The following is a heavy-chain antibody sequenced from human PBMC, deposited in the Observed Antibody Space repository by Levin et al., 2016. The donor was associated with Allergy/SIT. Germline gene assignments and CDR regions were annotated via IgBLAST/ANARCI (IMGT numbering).Heavy chain of an antibody. D-gene: IGHD2-21*02. CDR2: IYYSGST. Sequence: RQAPGKGLEWIGSIYYSGSTYYNPSLKSRVTISVDTSKNQFSLKLSSVTAADTAVYYCARHDTLNGESFTESLAYCGGDCYSGVGYWGQGTLVTVSS. V-gene: IGHV4-39*01. CDR3: ARHDTLNGESFTESLAYCGGDCYSGVGY. J-gene: IGHJ4*02.